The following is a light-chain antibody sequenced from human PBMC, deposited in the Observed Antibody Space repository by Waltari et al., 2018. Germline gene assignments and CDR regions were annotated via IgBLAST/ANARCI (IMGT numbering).Light chain of an antibody. V-gene: IGKV4-1*01. CDR2: WAS. J-gene: IGKJ4*01. CDR3: QQYYGSPLT. Sequence: DIVMTQSPDSLAVSLGERATINCKSSQTVFYSSNNKKYLAWFQQKPGQPPKLLIYWASTRESGVPDRFNGSGSGTDFTLTINSLQAEDVAVYYCQQYYGSPLTFGGGTKVEIK. CDR1: QTVFYSSNNKKY.